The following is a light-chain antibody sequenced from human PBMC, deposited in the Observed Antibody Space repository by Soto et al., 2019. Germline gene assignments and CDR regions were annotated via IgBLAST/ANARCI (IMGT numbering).Light chain of an antibody. Sequence: EIVLTQSPATLSLSPGERATLSCRASQSVSSYLAWYQQKPGQAPRLLIYDASNRATGIPARFSGSGSGTDITLTISSLEPEDFAGYYRQQRSNWPLTFGGGTKVEIK. CDR1: QSVSSY. V-gene: IGKV3-11*01. CDR2: DAS. J-gene: IGKJ4*01. CDR3: QQRSNWPLT.